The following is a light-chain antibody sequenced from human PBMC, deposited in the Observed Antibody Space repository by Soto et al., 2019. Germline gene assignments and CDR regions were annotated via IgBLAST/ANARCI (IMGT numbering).Light chain of an antibody. CDR2: AAS. CDR3: QQSYSTPQIT. V-gene: IGKV1-39*01. CDR1: QSISSY. J-gene: IGKJ5*01. Sequence: DIQMTQSPSSLSASVGDRVTITCRASQSISSYLNWYQQKPGKAPKLLIYAASSLQSGVPSRFSGSGSGTDFTLTISSLQPEHFATYYCQQSYSTPQITFGQGTRLEIK.